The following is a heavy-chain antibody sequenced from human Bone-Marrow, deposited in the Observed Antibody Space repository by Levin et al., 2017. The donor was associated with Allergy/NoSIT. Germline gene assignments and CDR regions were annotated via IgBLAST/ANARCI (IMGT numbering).Heavy chain of an antibody. V-gene: IGHV1-46*01. CDR2: INTSGDGGT. D-gene: IGHD2-15*01. CDR1: GFTFSSYY. J-gene: IGHJ3*02. CDR3: ARYSSGYCRGGSCYPAAGFDI. Sequence: GESLKISCKAAGFTFSSYYIQWVRQAPGQGLEWMGVINTSGDGGTTYAQRFQDRVTMTRDTSTSTVYMQLSSLTSEDTAVYYCARYSSGYCRGGSCYPAAGFDIWGQGTMVTVSS.